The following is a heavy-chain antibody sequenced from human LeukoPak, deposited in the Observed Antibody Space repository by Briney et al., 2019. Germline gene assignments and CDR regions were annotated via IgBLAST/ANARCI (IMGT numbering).Heavy chain of an antibody. Sequence: GGSLRLSCAASGFTFSSYEMNWVRQAPGKGLEYVSAISSNGGSTYYANSVKGRFTISRDNSKNTLYLQMGSLRAEDMAVYYCARDLAPTNYWGQGTLVTVSS. CDR2: ISSNGGST. CDR1: GFTFSSYE. D-gene: IGHD1/OR15-1a*01. V-gene: IGHV3-64*01. CDR3: ARDLAPTNY. J-gene: IGHJ4*02.